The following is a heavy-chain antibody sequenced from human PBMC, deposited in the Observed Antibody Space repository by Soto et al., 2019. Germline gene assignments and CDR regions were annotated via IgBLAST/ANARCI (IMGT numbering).Heavy chain of an antibody. CDR3: ARGSSVLITNLYD. Sequence: GGSLRHSCAASRFTLSSYAMHCVRQAAGEGLEWLAVSSYDGSTKYYADSVKGRFTISIDNSKNTMYLQMNSLSAEDTAVYYCARGSSVLITNLYDSGQGTFVTVSS. V-gene: IGHV3-30-3*01. D-gene: IGHD3-22*01. J-gene: IGHJ1*01. CDR1: RFTLSSYA. CDR2: SSYDGSTK.